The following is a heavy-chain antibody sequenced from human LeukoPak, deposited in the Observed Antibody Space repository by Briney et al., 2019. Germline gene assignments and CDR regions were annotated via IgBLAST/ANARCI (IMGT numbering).Heavy chain of an antibody. D-gene: IGHD3-22*01. CDR2: MNPNSGNT. CDR1: GYTFTSYD. V-gene: IGHV1-8*01. Sequence: ASVKVSCKASGYTFTSYDINWVRQATGQGLEWMGWMNPNSGNTGYAQKFQGRVTMTRNTSISTAYMELSSLRSEDTAVYYCARLLVYYDSSSYYYYFDYWGQGTLVTVSS. J-gene: IGHJ4*02. CDR3: ARLLVYYDSSSYYYYFDY.